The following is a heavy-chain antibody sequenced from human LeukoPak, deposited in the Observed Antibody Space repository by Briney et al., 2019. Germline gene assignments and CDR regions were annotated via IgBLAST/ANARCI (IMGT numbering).Heavy chain of an antibody. J-gene: IGHJ6*02. CDR2: IYPTASDAT. V-gene: IGHV5-51*01. D-gene: IGHD6-19*01. CDR3: ARHFGYSSGWSYYYYGMDV. CDR1: GYTFSDYW. Sequence: GESLKISCKGSGYTFSDYWIGWVRQMPGKGLEFVGIIYPTASDATTYTPSFQGHVTMSVDQSISTAYLQWSSLKASDTAMYYCARHFGYSSGWSYYYYGMDVWGQGTTVTVSS.